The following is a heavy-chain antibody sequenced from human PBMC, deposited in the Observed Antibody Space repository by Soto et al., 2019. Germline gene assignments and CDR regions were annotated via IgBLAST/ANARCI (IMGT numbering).Heavy chain of an antibody. CDR2: MNPNSGNT. V-gene: IGHV1-8*01. CDR3: ARETYYYGSGSPNYFDY. Sequence: ASVKVSCKASGYTFTSYDINWVRQATGQGLEWMGWMNPNSGNTGYAQKFQGRVTITADKSTSTAYMELSSLRSEDTAVYYCARETYYYGSGSPNYFDYWGQGTLVTVSS. D-gene: IGHD3-10*01. CDR1: GYTFTSYD. J-gene: IGHJ4*02.